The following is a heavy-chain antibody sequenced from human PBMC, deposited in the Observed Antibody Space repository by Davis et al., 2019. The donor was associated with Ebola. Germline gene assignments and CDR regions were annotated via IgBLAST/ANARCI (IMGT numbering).Heavy chain of an antibody. CDR1: GFTFSDYY. V-gene: IGHV3-11*06. CDR3: ARGGDIVVVVAATPFDY. D-gene: IGHD2-15*01. J-gene: IGHJ4*02. Sequence: GESLKISCAASGFTFSDYYMSWVRQAPGKGLEWVSYISSSGYSYTNYADSVKGRFTISRDNSKNSLYLQMNSLRAEDTAVYYCARGGDIVVVVAATPFDYWGQGTLVTVSS. CDR2: ISSSGYSYT.